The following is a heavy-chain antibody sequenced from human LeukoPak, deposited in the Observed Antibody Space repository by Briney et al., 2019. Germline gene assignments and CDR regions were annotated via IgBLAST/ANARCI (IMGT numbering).Heavy chain of an antibody. D-gene: IGHD3-10*01. Sequence: GGSLRLSCAASGFTFDDYTMHWVRQAPGKGLEWVSLISWDGGSTYYADSVKGRFTISRDNSKNSLYLQMNSLRTKDTALYYCAKDVYYGSGSYYNSAYGMDVWGQGTTVTVSS. J-gene: IGHJ6*02. CDR1: GFTFDDYT. CDR3: AKDVYYGSGSYYNSAYGMDV. CDR2: ISWDGGST. V-gene: IGHV3-43*01.